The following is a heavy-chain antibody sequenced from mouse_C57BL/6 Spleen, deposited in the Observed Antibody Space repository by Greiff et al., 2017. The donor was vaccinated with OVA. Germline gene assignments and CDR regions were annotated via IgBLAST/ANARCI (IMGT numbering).Heavy chain of an antibody. V-gene: IGHV1-76*01. CDR1: GYTFTDYY. Sequence: VQGVESGAELVRPGASVTLSCKASGYTFTDYYINWVKQRPGQGLEWIARIYPGSGNTYYNDKFKGKATLTAEKSSSTAYMQLSSLTSEDSAVYFCARGYGSSYGWYFDVWGTGTTVTVSS. CDR3: ARGYGSSYGWYFDV. J-gene: IGHJ1*03. D-gene: IGHD1-1*01. CDR2: IYPGSGNT.